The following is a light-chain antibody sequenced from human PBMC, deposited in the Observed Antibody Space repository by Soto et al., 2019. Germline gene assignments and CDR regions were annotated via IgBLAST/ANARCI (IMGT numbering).Light chain of an antibody. Sequence: QSALTQPPSVSGSPGQSVAISCTGTSSDVGNYNRVSWYQQPPGTAPKLMIYEVNDRPSGVPDRFSGSKSGNTASLTISGLQAEDEADYYCCAYTTSSTYAFGTGTKLTVL. CDR3: CAYTTSSTYA. J-gene: IGLJ1*01. V-gene: IGLV2-18*02. CDR2: EVN. CDR1: SSDVGNYNR.